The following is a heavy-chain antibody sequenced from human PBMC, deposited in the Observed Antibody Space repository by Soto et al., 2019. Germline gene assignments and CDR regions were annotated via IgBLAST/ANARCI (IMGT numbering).Heavy chain of an antibody. D-gene: IGHD6-19*01. CDR2: ISGSGDST. CDR1: GFTFSSYA. V-gene: IGHV3-23*01. J-gene: IGHJ4*02. CDR3: SRRSSGWYFDY. Sequence: EVQLLESGGGLVQPGGSLRLSCAASGFTFSSYAVSWVRQAPGKGLEWVSAISGSGDSTYYADSVKGRFTISRDNSKNTLYLQMNSLRAEDTAVYYCSRRSSGWYFDYWGQGTLVTVSS.